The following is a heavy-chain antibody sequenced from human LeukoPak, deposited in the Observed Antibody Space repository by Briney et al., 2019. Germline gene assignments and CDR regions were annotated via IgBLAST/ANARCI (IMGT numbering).Heavy chain of an antibody. D-gene: IGHD5-18*01. CDR2: IYYSGST. J-gene: IGHJ4*02. V-gene: IGHV4-61*01. CDR3: ARGSRGYSYG. CDR1: GASVSSGSYY. Sequence: SETLSLTCTVPGASVSSGSYYWSWIRQPPGKGLEWIGYIYYSGSTNYNPSLKSRVTISVDTSKNQFSLKLCSVTAADTAVYYCARGSRGYSYGWGQGTLVTVSS.